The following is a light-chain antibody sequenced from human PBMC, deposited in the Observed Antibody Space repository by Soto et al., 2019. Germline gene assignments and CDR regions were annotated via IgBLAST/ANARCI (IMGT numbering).Light chain of an antibody. V-gene: IGKV3-20*01. CDR1: QSVSSSY. CDR2: GAS. CDR3: QQYGSSPVT. Sequence: EIVLTQSPGTLSLSPGERATLSCRASQSVSSSYLAWYQRKPGQAPRLLIYGASSRATGIPDRFSGSGSGTDFTLSISRLEPEDFAVYYCQQYGSSPVTLGQGTKVEIK. J-gene: IGKJ1*01.